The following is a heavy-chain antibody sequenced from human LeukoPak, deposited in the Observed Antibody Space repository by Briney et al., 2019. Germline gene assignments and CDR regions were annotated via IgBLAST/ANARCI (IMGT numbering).Heavy chain of an antibody. CDR1: GFTFSNYA. Sequence: GGSLRLSCAASGFTFSNYAMTWVRQAPGKGLEWVSTISGSGLSTFYGDSVKGRFTISRVDSKNSVYLQMNSLRAEDTAMYYCARRGNADGFVDHWGQGTLVTVSS. CDR2: ISGSGLST. D-gene: IGHD3-10*01. J-gene: IGHJ4*02. CDR3: ARRGNADGFVDH. V-gene: IGHV3-23*01.